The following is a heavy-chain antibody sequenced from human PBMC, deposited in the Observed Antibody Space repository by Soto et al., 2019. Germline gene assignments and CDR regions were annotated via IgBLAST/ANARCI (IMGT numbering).Heavy chain of an antibody. J-gene: IGHJ4*02. D-gene: IGHD6-19*01. CDR3: ARAAVAGTKFDY. CDR2: IIPIFGTA. CDR1: GGTFSSYA. Sequence: WASVKVSCKASGGTFSSYAISWVRQAPGQGLEWMGGIIPIFGTANYAQKFQGRVTITADESTSTAYMELSSLRSEDTAVYYCARAAVAGTKFDYWGQGTLATVSS. V-gene: IGHV1-69*13.